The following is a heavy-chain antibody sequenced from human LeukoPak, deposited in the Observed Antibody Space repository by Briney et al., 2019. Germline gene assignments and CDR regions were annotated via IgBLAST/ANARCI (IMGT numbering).Heavy chain of an antibody. V-gene: IGHV6-1*01. Sequence: SQTLSLTCAISGASVSSNTAAWNWFRQSPSRGLEWLGRTYYRSKWYDDYELSLKSRISINADTSKNQFSLQLSSVSPEDTAVYFCAREGGYGIIDFWGQGTLGTVSS. CDR3: AREGGYGIIDF. CDR1: GASVSSNTAA. CDR2: TYYRSKWYD. D-gene: IGHD5-12*01. J-gene: IGHJ4*02.